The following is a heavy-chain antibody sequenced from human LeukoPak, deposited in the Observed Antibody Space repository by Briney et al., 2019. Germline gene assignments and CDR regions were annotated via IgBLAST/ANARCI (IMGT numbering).Heavy chain of an antibody. CDR3: ARRYSSSWYWFDP. V-gene: IGHV5-51*01. J-gene: IGHJ5*02. CDR1: GYSFTSYW. Sequence: GDYLMISCKGSGYSFTSYWIGWVRPMPGKCLEWMGIIYPGDSDTRYNPSFQGQVTISADKSISTACLQWSSLKASDTAMYYCARRYSSSWYWFDPWGQGTLVTVSS. D-gene: IGHD6-13*01. CDR2: IYPGDSDT.